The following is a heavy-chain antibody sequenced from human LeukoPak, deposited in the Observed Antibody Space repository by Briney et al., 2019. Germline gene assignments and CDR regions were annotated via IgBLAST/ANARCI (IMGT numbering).Heavy chain of an antibody. D-gene: IGHD4-23*01. J-gene: IGHJ3*02. CDR1: GYSISSGYY. V-gene: IGHV4-38-2*01. CDR3: ARYTGYGGNYNDAFDI. Sequence: SETLSLTCAVSGYSISSGYYWGWIRQPPGKRLEWIGSIYHSGSTYYNPSLKSRVTISVDTSKNQFSLKLSSVTAADTAVYYCARYTGYGGNYNDAFDIWGQGTMVTVSS. CDR2: IYHSGST.